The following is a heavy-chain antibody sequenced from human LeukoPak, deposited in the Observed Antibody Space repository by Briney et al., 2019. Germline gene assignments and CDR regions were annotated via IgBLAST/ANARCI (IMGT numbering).Heavy chain of an antibody. D-gene: IGHD3-3*01. CDR3: ARGRFAGLDY. Sequence: SETLSLTCAVYGGSFSGYYWSWIRQPPGKGLEWIGEINHSGSTNYNPSLKSRVTISVDTSKNQFSLKLSSVTAADTAVYYCARGRFAGLDYWGQGTWSPSPQ. CDR2: INHSGST. CDR1: GGSFSGYY. V-gene: IGHV4-34*01. J-gene: IGHJ4*02.